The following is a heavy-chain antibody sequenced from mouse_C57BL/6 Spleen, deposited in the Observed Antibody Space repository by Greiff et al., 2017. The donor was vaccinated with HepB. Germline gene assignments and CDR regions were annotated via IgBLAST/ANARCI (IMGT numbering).Heavy chain of an antibody. J-gene: IGHJ1*03. CDR3: ARSDYGSSYVRYFDV. D-gene: IGHD1-1*01. Sequence: VQLKESGPVLVKPGASVKMSCKASGYTFTDYYMNWVKQSHGKSLEWIGVINPYNGGTSYNQKFKGKATLTVDKSSSTAYMELNSLTSEDSAVYYCARSDYGSSYVRYFDVWGTGTTVTVSS. V-gene: IGHV1-19*01. CDR1: GYTFTDYY. CDR2: INPYNGGT.